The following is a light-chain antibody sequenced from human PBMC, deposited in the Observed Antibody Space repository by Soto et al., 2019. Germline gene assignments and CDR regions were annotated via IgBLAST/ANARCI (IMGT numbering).Light chain of an antibody. J-gene: IGKJ1*01. CDR2: GAS. CDR3: QQYDTAPRT. Sequence: EIVLTQSPGTLSLSPGERATLSCRASQSVSSNYLAWYQQKRGQAPRLLIYGASSRATGIPTRFSGSGSGTDFTLTISRLEPEDFAVYYCQQYDTAPRTFGQWTKVEI. CDR1: QSVSSNY. V-gene: IGKV3-20*01.